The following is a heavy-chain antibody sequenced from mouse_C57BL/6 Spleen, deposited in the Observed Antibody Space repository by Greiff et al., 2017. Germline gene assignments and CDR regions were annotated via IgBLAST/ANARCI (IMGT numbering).Heavy chain of an antibody. D-gene: IGHD1-1*01. CDR1: GYAFSSSW. V-gene: IGHV1-82*01. Sequence: QVQLQQSGPELVKPGASVKISCKASGYAFSSSWMNWVKQRPGKGLEWIGRIYPGDGDTNYNGKFKGKATLTADKSSSTAYMQLSSLTSEDSAVYFCARETTVVATPYYFDYWGQGTTLTVSS. J-gene: IGHJ2*01. CDR3: ARETTVVATPYYFDY. CDR2: IYPGDGDT.